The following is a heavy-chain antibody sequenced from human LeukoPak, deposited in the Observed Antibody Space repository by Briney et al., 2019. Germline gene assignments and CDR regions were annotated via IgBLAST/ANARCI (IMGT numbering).Heavy chain of an antibody. CDR3: AKAYCSSTSCSIAFFMDV. CDR2: ISWDGDVT. V-gene: IGHV3-43*01. D-gene: IGHD2-2*01. J-gene: IGHJ6*03. CDR1: GFRLDDYS. Sequence: GGSLRLSCSASGFRLDDYSMHWVRQSPGKGLEWVSVISWDGDVTNYGDPVQGRFTVSRDNNKNVLYLQMNSLKIEDTASYYCAKAYCSSTSCSIAFFMDVWGKGTTVTVSS.